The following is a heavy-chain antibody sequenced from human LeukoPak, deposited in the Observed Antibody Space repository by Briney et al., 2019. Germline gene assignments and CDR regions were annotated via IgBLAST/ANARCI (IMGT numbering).Heavy chain of an antibody. Sequence: GGSLRLSCAASGFTFSSYWMSWVRQAPGKGLEWVANIKQDGSEKYYVDSVKGRFTISRDNAKNSLYLQMDNLRAEDTAVYYCVKGFHFDWWGQGTLVTVSS. V-gene: IGHV3-7*03. CDR1: GFTFSSYW. CDR3: VKGFHFDW. J-gene: IGHJ4*02. CDR2: IKQDGSEK.